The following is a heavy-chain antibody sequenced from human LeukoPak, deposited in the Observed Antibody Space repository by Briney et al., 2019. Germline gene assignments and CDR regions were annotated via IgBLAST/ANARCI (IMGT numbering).Heavy chain of an antibody. J-gene: IGHJ4*02. D-gene: IGHD6-13*01. CDR2: INHSGST. V-gene: IGHV4-34*01. Sequence: SETLSLTCAVYGGSFSGYYWSWIRQPPGKGLEWIGEINHSGSTNYNPSLKSRVIISVDTSKNQFSLKLSSVTAADTAVYYCARAYSSSWYWMGYFDYWGQGTLVTVSS. CDR3: ARAYSSSWYWMGYFDY. CDR1: GGSFSGYY.